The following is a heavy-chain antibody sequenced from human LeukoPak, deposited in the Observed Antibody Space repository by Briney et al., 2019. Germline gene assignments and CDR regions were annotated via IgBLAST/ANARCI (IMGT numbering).Heavy chain of an antibody. CDR1: GFTFSSYG. V-gene: IGHV3-30*18. D-gene: IGHD1-26*01. J-gene: IGHJ4*02. Sequence: GGSLRLSCAASGFTFSSYGMHWVRQAPGKGLEWVAVISYDGSNKYYADSVKGRFTISRDNSKNTLYLQMNSLRAEDTAVYYCAKVFRSGSYLSDWGQGTLVTVSP. CDR3: AKVFRSGSYLSD. CDR2: ISYDGSNK.